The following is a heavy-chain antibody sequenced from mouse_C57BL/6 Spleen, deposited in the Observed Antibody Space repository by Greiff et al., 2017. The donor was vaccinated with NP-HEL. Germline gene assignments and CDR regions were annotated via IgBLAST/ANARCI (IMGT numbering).Heavy chain of an antibody. CDR2: INPSTGGT. J-gene: IGHJ1*03. CDR1: GYSFTGYY. CDR3: ARSTVVATRYWYFDV. V-gene: IGHV1-42*01. D-gene: IGHD1-1*01. Sequence: EVQLQQSGPELVKPGASVKISCKASGYSFTGYYMNWVKQSPEKSLEWIGEINPSTGGTTYNQKFKAKATLTVDKSSSTAYMQLKSLTSEDSAVYYCARSTVVATRYWYFDVWGTGTTVTVSS.